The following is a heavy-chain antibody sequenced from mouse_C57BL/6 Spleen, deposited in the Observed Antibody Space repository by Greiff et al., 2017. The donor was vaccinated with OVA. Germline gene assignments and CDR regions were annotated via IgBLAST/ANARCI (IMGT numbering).Heavy chain of an antibody. D-gene: IGHD4-1*01. Sequence: QVQLKQSGPGLVQPSQSLSITCTVSGFSLTSYGVHWVRQSPGKGLEWLGVIWSGGSTDYNAAFISRLSISKDNSKSQVFFKMNSLQADDTAIYYCAREGDWDYAMDYWGQGTSVTVSS. CDR2: IWSGGST. CDR1: GFSLTSYG. V-gene: IGHV2-2*01. J-gene: IGHJ4*01. CDR3: AREGDWDYAMDY.